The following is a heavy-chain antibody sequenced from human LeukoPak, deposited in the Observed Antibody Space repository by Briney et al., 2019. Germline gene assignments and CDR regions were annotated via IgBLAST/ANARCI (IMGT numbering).Heavy chain of an antibody. Sequence: ASVKVSCKASGGTFSSYAISWVRQAPGQGLEWMGGIIPIFGTANYAQKFQGRVTITTDDSTSTAYMELSSLRSEDTAVHYCARDGYNTGANDYWGQGTLVTVSS. CDR1: GGTFSSYA. CDR2: IIPIFGTA. CDR3: ARDGYNTGANDY. D-gene: IGHD5-24*01. J-gene: IGHJ4*02. V-gene: IGHV1-69*05.